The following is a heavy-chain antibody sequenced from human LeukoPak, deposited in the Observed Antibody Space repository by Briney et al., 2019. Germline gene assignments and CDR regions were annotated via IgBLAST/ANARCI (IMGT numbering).Heavy chain of an antibody. J-gene: IGHJ5*02. CDR3: AREKVTTETNWFDP. D-gene: IGHD4-11*01. V-gene: IGHV4-31*03. CDR1: GGSIGGHTFY. Sequence: SETLSLTCNVSGGSIGGHTFYWDWIRQPPGKGLEWIGYISYTGNTYYNASLRSRVTISVDTSKNQFSLKLSSLTAADMAVYYCAREKVTTETNWFDPWGQGTLVTVSS. CDR2: ISYTGNT.